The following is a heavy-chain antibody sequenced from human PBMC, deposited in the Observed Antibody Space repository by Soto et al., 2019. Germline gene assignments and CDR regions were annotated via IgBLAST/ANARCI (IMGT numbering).Heavy chain of an antibody. D-gene: IGHD2-15*01. Sequence: QVQLVQSGAEVKKPGASVKVSCKASGYTFTCSYIHWVRQAPGQGLEWMGWINPNSGGTNYAQKFQGRVTMTRNTSISTAYMYRSRLRSDDTAVYYCARRGGSWYFDLWGSGTLVTVSS. J-gene: IGHJ2*01. CDR2: INPNSGGT. CDR1: GYTFTCSY. CDR3: ARRGGSWYFDL. V-gene: IGHV1-2*02.